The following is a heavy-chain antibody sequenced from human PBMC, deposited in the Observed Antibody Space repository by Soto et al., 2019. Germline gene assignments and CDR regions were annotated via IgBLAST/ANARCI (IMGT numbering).Heavy chain of an antibody. Sequence: PSETLSLTCTVSGYSISIGSYWAWMRQPPGKGPEWIASIYHGGTTFYNPSLKSRITISVDTSNNQFSLKLTSVTAADTAVYYCARVRVMVVAGSTFDYWGHGTLVTVSS. CDR2: IYHGGTT. D-gene: IGHD6-19*01. CDR3: ARVRVMVVAGSTFDY. V-gene: IGHV4-38-2*02. J-gene: IGHJ4*01. CDR1: GYSISIGSY.